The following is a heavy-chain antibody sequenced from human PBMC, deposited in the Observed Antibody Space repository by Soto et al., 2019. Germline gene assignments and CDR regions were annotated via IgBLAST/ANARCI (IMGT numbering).Heavy chain of an antibody. V-gene: IGHV4-39*01. Sequence: SETLSLTCTVSGGSISSSSYYWGWIRQPPGKGLEWIGSIYYSGSTYYNPSLKSRVTISVDTSKNQFSLKLSSVTAADTAVYYCARHWDIVVVPAENWFDPWGQGTLVTVSS. D-gene: IGHD2-2*01. J-gene: IGHJ5*02. CDR1: GGSISSSSYY. CDR3: ARHWDIVVVPAENWFDP. CDR2: IYYSGST.